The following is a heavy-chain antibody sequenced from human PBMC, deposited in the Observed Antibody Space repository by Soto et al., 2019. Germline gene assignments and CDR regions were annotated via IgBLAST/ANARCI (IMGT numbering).Heavy chain of an antibody. D-gene: IGHD6-19*01. CDR2: ISGSGGST. CDR1: GFTFSSYA. V-gene: IGHV3-23*01. Sequence: EVQLLESGGGLVQPGGSLRLSCAASGFTFSSYAMSWVRQAPGKGLGWVSVISGSGGSTYDADSVKGRFTISRDNSKNTLYLQMNSLRAEDTAVFYCARRSSGWYFDYWGQGTVVTVSS. J-gene: IGHJ4*02. CDR3: ARRSSGWYFDY.